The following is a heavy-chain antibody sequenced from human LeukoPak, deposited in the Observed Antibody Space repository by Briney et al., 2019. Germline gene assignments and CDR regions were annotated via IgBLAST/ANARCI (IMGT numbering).Heavy chain of an antibody. CDR2: ISGGGDST. Sequence: GGSLRLSCAASGFTFSSYAMTWVRQAPGKGLEWVSAISGGGDSTFYAASVKGRFTISRDNSKNTLYLQMNSLRAEDTAVYYCAXXXXGXXXAGLDYWGQGTLVT. V-gene: IGHV3-23*01. CDR3: AXXXXGXXXAGLDY. CDR1: GFTFSSYA. J-gene: IGHJ4*02. D-gene: IGHD3-10*01.